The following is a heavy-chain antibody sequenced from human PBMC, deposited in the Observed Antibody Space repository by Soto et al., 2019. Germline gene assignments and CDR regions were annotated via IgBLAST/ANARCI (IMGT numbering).Heavy chain of an antibody. CDR3: ARTTGWPGFDF. CDR2: IYNGGRT. CDR1: GASVSSYY. V-gene: IGHV4-59*02. J-gene: IGHJ4*02. D-gene: IGHD6-19*01. Sequence: QVQLQESGPGLVKTSETMSLTCTASGASVSSYYWSWIRQPPGKGLEWIGYIYNGGRTNYNPSLKRRVIISVDMSNNQFSLKLTSVTAADTAVYYCARTTGWPGFDFWGQGALVTVSS.